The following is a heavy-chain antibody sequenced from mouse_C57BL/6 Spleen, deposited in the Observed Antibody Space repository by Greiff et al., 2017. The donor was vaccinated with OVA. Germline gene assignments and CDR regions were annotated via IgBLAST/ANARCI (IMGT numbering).Heavy chain of an antibody. CDR1: GYTFTSYW. Sequence: QVQLQQPGAELVKPGASVKMSCTASGYTFTSYWITWVKQRPGQGLEWIGDIYPGSGSTNYNEKFKSKATLTVDTSSNTEYMKLSSVTSEDSAIYYCARGYYGSSRWGQGTPLTVSA. D-gene: IGHD1-1*01. CDR3: ARGYYGSSR. V-gene: IGHV1-55*01. CDR2: IYPGSGST. J-gene: IGHJ2*01.